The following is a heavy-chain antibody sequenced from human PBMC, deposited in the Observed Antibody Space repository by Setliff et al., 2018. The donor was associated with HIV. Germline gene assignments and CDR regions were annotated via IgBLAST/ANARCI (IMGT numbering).Heavy chain of an antibody. CDR2: IIPMYGVE. D-gene: IGHD2-15*01. Sequence: ASVKVSCKASGGTFSSYVISWVRQAPGQGPEWMGGIIPMYGVENYAQKFQGRVTITTDESTSTAYMELSSLRSEDAAVYYCALPYCGGGNCWSSASLPPAGWFDPWGQGTLVTVSS. CDR3: ALPYCGGGNCWSSASLPPAGWFDP. J-gene: IGHJ5*02. CDR1: GGTFSSYV. V-gene: IGHV1-69*05.